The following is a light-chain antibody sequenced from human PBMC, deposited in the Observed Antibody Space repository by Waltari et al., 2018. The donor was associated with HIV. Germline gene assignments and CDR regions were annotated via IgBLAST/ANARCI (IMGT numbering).Light chain of an antibody. Sequence: SYELTQPPSVSVSPGQTASITCSGDQLGDKFVCWYQQRPGQPPVLVMYQDSKRPSGIPERCSGSNSGNPATLTITGTQSMDEADYYCQAWDRSVVFGGGTKLTVL. J-gene: IGLJ2*01. CDR1: QLGDKF. V-gene: IGLV3-1*01. CDR3: QAWDRSVV. CDR2: QDS.